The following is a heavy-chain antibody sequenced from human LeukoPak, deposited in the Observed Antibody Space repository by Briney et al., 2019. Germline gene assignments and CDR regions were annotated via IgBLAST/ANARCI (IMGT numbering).Heavy chain of an antibody. V-gene: IGHV4-59*01. J-gene: IGHJ6*03. Sequence: SETLSLTCTVSGGSISSYYWSWIRQPPGKGLEWIGYIYYSGSTNYNPSLKSRVTISVDTSNNQFSLKLSSVTAADTAVYYCARGPHYDFWSGYPSRYYYYMDVWGKGTTVTVSS. CDR3: ARGPHYDFWSGYPSRYYYYMDV. CDR1: GGSISSYY. D-gene: IGHD3-3*01. CDR2: IYYSGST.